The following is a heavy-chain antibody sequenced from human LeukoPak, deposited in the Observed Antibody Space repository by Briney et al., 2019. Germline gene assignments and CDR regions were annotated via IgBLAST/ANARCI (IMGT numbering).Heavy chain of an antibody. CDR1: GYTFTGYY. D-gene: IGHD3-22*01. Sequence: GASVKVSCKASGYTFTGYYMHWVRQAPGQGLEWMGWINANSGDTKYAQKFQGRVTMTRDTSISTAYMELSRLRSDDTAMYYCAREISGYSDYRGQGTLVTVSS. V-gene: IGHV1-2*02. J-gene: IGHJ4*02. CDR2: INANSGDT. CDR3: AREISGYSDY.